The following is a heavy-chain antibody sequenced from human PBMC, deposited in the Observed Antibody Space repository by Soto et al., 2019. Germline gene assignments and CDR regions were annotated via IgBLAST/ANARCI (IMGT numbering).Heavy chain of an antibody. J-gene: IGHJ6*02. CDR1: GYSFTSYW. Sequence: KISCKGSGYSFTSYWISWVRQIPGKGLEWMGRIDPSDSYTNYSTSFQGQVTISADKSISTAYLQWSSRKASDAAMDDCARPRYGQSSSCYDGMDVWGQGTTVTVSS. D-gene: IGHD1-26*01. V-gene: IGHV5-10-1*04. CDR3: ARPRYGQSSSCYDGMDV. CDR2: IDPSDSYT.